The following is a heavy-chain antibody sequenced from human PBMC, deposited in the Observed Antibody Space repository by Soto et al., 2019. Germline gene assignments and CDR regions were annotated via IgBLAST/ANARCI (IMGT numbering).Heavy chain of an antibody. CDR1: GGSISSYY. CDR2: IYTSGST. CDR3: ARGDIVVVHGWFDP. V-gene: IGHV4-4*07. Sequence: SETLSLTCTVSGGSISSYYWSWIRQPAGKGLEWIGRIYTSGSTNYNPSLKSRVTMSVDTSKNQFSLKPSSVTAADTAVYYCARGDIVVVHGWFDPWGQGTLVTV. D-gene: IGHD2-2*01. J-gene: IGHJ5*02.